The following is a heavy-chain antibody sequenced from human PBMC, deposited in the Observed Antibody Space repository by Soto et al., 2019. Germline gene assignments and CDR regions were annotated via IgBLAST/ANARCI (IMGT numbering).Heavy chain of an antibody. V-gene: IGHV4-30-2*01. CDR2: IYHSGST. D-gene: IGHD2-2*01. Sequence: QLQLQESGSGLVKPSQTLSLTCAVSGGSISSGGYSWSWIRQPPGKGLEWIGYIYHSGSTYYNPSLKSRDTMSVDWSKNQFALKLSSVTAADTAVYYCARGRLYCSSSSRYPIIGYYYGMDVWGQGTTVTVSS. CDR1: GGSISSGGYS. J-gene: IGHJ6*02. CDR3: ARGRLYCSSSSRYPIIGYYYGMDV.